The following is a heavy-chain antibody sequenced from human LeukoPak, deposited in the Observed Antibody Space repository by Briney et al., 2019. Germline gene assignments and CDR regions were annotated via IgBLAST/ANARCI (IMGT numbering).Heavy chain of an antibody. Sequence: GASVKVSCKASGYTFTSYGISWVRQAPGQGLEWMGCISAYNGNTNYAQKLQGRVTMTTDTSTSTAYMELGSLRSDDTAVYYCARDSAFYYGGRYGMDVWGQGTTVTVSS. CDR3: ARDSAFYYGGRYGMDV. D-gene: IGHD4-23*01. CDR2: ISAYNGNT. J-gene: IGHJ6*02. CDR1: GYTFTSYG. V-gene: IGHV1-18*01.